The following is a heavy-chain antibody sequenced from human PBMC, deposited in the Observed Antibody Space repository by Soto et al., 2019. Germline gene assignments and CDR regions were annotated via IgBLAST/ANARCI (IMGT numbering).Heavy chain of an antibody. CDR1: GFTFSSYA. CDR3: ARGVIERGYYYYGMDV. J-gene: IGHJ6*02. Sequence: SLRLSCAASGFTFSSYAMHWVRQAPGKGLVWVAVISYDGSNKYYADSVKGRFTISRDNSKNTLYLQMNSLRAEDTAVYYCARGVIERGYYYYGMDVWGQGXTVTVYS. V-gene: IGHV3-30-3*01. D-gene: IGHD3-16*02. CDR2: ISYDGSNK.